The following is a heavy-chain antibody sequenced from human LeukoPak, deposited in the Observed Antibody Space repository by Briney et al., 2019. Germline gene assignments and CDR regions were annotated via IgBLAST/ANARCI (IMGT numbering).Heavy chain of an antibody. Sequence: SQTLSPTCAISGDSVSSNSVAWNWIRQSPSRGLEWLGRTYYRSKWYNDYAVSVKSRITINPDTSKNQFSLQLNSVTPEDTAVYYCAREDCSGGSCYGGFGYWGQGTLVTVSS. D-gene: IGHD2-15*01. V-gene: IGHV6-1*01. CDR3: AREDCSGGSCYGGFGY. CDR1: GDSVSSNSVA. J-gene: IGHJ4*02. CDR2: TYYRSKWYN.